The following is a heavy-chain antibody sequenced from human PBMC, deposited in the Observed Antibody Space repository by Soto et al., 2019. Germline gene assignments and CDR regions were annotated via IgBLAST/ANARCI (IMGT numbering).Heavy chain of an antibody. Sequence: GESLKISCKGSGHSFTSYWIGWVRQMPGKGLEWMGIIYPGDSDTRYSPSFQGQVTISADKSISTAYLQWSSLKASDTAMYYCARLWTYSSSPNWFDPWGQGTLVTVSS. D-gene: IGHD6-6*01. CDR3: ARLWTYSSSPNWFDP. J-gene: IGHJ5*02. CDR2: IYPGDSDT. CDR1: GHSFTSYW. V-gene: IGHV5-51*01.